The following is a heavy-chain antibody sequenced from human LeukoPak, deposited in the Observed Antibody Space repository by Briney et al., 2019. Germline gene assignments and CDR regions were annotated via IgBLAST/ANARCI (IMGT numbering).Heavy chain of an antibody. Sequence: GGSLRLSCAASGFTVSSNYMSWVRQAPGKGLEWVSVIYSGGSTYYADSVKGRFTISRDNSKNTLYLRMNSLRAEDTAVYYCARVRSQYYYYGMDVWGQGTTVTVSS. J-gene: IGHJ6*02. V-gene: IGHV3-53*01. CDR2: IYSGGST. CDR3: ARVRSQYYYYGMDV. CDR1: GFTVSSNY.